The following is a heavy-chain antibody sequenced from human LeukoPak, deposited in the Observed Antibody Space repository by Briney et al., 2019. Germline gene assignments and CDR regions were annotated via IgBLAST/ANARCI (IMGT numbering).Heavy chain of an antibody. CDR2: ITTIDGNT. Sequence: GGSLRLSCAASGFTFSSYTMSWVRQAPGKGLEWVSTITTIDGNTYYADSVKGRFTVSRDNSKNTLFLQMNSLRAEDTAVYYCAKDGGLWVSAHWGDSWGRGTLVTVSS. CDR1: GFTFSSYT. J-gene: IGHJ4*02. V-gene: IGHV3-23*01. CDR3: AKDGGLWVSAHWGDS. D-gene: IGHD7-27*01.